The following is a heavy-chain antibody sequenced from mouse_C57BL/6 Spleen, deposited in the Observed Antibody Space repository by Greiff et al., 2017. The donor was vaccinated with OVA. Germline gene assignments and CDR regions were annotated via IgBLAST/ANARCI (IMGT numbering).Heavy chain of an antibody. Sequence: VQLQQPGAALVRPGSSVKLSCKASGSPFPSFWLAWLKQRPGQGLEWIGTIYPSVSETHYNQKFKDKAPLTVDKSFSTANMQLSSLTTGDSAVYYCARGNYSNLDYWGQGTTLTVSS. CDR3: ARGNYSNLDY. J-gene: IGHJ2*01. D-gene: IGHD2-5*01. CDR1: GSPFPSFW. V-gene: IGHV1-61*01. CDR2: IYPSVSET.